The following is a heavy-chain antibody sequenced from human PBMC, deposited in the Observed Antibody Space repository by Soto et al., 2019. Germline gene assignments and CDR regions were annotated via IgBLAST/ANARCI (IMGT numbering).Heavy chain of an antibody. D-gene: IGHD2-2*01. J-gene: IGHJ6*03. CDR3: ASRGYCSSTSCYATPRSKYYYYYMDV. V-gene: IGHV3-7*01. CDR1: GFTFSSYW. Sequence: GGSLRLSCAASGFTFSSYWMSWVRQAPGKGLEWVANIKQDGSEKYYVDSVKGRFTISRDNAKNTLYLQMNSLRAEDTAVYYCASRGYCSSTSCYATPRSKYYYYYMDVWGKGTTVTVSS. CDR2: IKQDGSEK.